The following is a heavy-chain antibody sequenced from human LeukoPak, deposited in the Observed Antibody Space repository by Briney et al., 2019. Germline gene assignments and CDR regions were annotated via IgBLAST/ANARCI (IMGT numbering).Heavy chain of an antibody. CDR3: ARRYYDILTGWPYYFDY. V-gene: IGHV5-51*01. J-gene: IGHJ4*02. CDR2: IYPGDSDT. CDR1: GYSFTSYW. Sequence: GESLKISCKGSGYSFTSYWIGWVRQMPGKGLEWMGIIYPGDSDTRYSPSFQGQVTISADKSTSTAYLQWSSLKASDTAMYYCARRYYDILTGWPYYFDYWGQGTLVTVSS. D-gene: IGHD3-9*01.